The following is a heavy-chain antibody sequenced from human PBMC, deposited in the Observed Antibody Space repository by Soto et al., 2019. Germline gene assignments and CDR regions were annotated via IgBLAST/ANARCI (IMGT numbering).Heavy chain of an antibody. CDR2: ISFDGRNE. CDR3: AKTGVSMVRGVNQGFDR. CDR1: GFAFNNYG. D-gene: IGHD3-10*01. V-gene: IGHV3-30*18. J-gene: IGHJ4*02. Sequence: VGSLRLSCAASGFAFNNYGMHWVRQAPGKGLEWVAFISFDGRNEYYGESVKGRFTISRDNSKNMLFLQMDSLRHEDTALYYCAKTGVSMVRGVNQGFDRWGQGTLVTVSS.